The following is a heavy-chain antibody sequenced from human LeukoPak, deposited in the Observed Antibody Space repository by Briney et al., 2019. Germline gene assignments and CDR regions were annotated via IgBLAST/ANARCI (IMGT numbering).Heavy chain of an antibody. Sequence: SETLSLTCTVSGGSISIISSSTYYWGWIRQAPGKGLEWIGSLYYGENSHYNPSLKSRATLSVDTSKNEISLKLTSVTAADTAVYHCARGQWLQRFFDYWGQGTVVTVSS. CDR2: LYYGENS. D-gene: IGHD5-12*01. CDR1: GGSISIISSSTYY. J-gene: IGHJ4*02. CDR3: ARGQWLQRFFDY. V-gene: IGHV4-39*01.